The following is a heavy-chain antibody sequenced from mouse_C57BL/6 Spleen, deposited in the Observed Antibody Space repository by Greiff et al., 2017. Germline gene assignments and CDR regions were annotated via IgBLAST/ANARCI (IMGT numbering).Heavy chain of an antibody. J-gene: IGHJ3*01. CDR3: ARGGVTTSWFAY. V-gene: IGHV5-17*01. Sequence: EVKLMESGGGLVKPGGSLKLSCAASGFTFSDYGMHWVRQAPEKGLEWVAYISSGSSTIYYADTVKGRFTISRDNAKNTLFLQMTSLRSEDTAMYYGARGGVTTSWFAYWGQGTLVTVSA. CDR1: GFTFSDYG. CDR2: ISSGSSTI. D-gene: IGHD2-2*01.